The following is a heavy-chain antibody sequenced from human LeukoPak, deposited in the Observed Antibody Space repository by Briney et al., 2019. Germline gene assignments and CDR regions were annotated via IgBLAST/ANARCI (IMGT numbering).Heavy chain of an antibody. Sequence: SETLSLTCTVSGGSVSSGSYYWSWIRQPPGKGLEWIGYIYYSGSTNYNPSLKSRVTISVDTSKNQFSLKLSSVTAADTAVYYCARDSAPYYDILTGYFAAEYYFDYWGQGTPVTVSS. J-gene: IGHJ4*02. CDR2: IYYSGST. D-gene: IGHD3-9*01. V-gene: IGHV4-61*01. CDR1: GGSVSSGSYY. CDR3: ARDSAPYYDILTGYFAAEYYFDY.